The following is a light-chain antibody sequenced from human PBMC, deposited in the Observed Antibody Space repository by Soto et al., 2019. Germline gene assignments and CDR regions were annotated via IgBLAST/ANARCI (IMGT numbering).Light chain of an antibody. CDR3: QQYYTTPWT. CDR2: GAS. Sequence: EIVMTQSPATLSVSPGERATLSCRASQSLRSDLAWYQQKPGQAPRLLIYGASTRATDRFSGSGSGTDFTLTISSLQAEDVAVYYCQQYYTTPWTFGQGTKVDIK. V-gene: IGKV3-15*01. J-gene: IGKJ1*01. CDR1: QSLRSD.